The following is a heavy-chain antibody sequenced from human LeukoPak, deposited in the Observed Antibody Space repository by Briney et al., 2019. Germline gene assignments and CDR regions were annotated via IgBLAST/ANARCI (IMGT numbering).Heavy chain of an antibody. CDR3: AREGRYYDSSGYPRRWAFDI. V-gene: IGHV3-7*01. CDR1: GFTFSSYW. J-gene: IGHJ3*02. Sequence: GGSLRLSCAASGFTFSSYWMSWDRQAPGKGLEWVANIKQDGSEKYYVDSVKGRFTISRDNAKNSLYLQMNSLRAEDTAVYYCAREGRYYDSSGYPRRWAFDIWGQGTMVTVSS. D-gene: IGHD3-22*01. CDR2: IKQDGSEK.